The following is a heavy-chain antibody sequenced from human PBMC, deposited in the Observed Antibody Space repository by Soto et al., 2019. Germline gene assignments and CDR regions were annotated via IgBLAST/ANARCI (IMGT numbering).Heavy chain of an antibody. V-gene: IGHV4-31*03. CDR1: GGSISSGGYY. CDR3: ARGTHERSGYYTPNDY. D-gene: IGHD3-22*01. J-gene: IGHJ4*02. CDR2: IYYIGRT. Sequence: QVQLQESGPGLVKPSQTLSPTCTVSGGSISSGGYYWSWFGQHPGRGLEWIGYIYYIGRTSYNPSLKSRVTISVDTSKNQFSLKLSSVTAADTAVYYCARGTHERSGYYTPNDYWGQGTLVTVSS.